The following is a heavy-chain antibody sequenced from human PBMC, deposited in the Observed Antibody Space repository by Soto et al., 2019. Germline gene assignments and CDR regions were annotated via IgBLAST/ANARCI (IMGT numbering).Heavy chain of an antibody. Sequence: ASVKVSCKASGYTFTSYYMHWVRQAPGQGLEWMGIINPSGGSTSYAQKFQGRVTMTRXXXXXXVXMXLXXXXSEXTAVYYCARDVVKPYYYDSSGQKGGYFDYWG. J-gene: IGHJ4*01. V-gene: IGHV1-46*01. D-gene: IGHD3-22*01. CDR2: INPSGGST. CDR3: ARDVVKPYYYDSSGQKGGYFDY. CDR1: GYTFTSYY.